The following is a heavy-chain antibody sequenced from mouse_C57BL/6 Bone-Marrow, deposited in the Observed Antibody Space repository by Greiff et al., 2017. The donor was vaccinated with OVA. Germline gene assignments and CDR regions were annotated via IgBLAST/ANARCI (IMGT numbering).Heavy chain of an antibody. CDR3: ARLWFDV. Sequence: EVMLVESGGDLVKPGGSLKLSCAASGFTFSSYGMSWVRQTPDKRLEWVATISSGGSYTYYPDSVKGRFTISRDNAKNTLYLQMSSLKSEDTAMYYCARLWFDVWGTGTTVTVSS. D-gene: IGHD1-1*02. J-gene: IGHJ1*03. CDR1: GFTFSSYG. V-gene: IGHV5-6*01. CDR2: ISSGGSYT.